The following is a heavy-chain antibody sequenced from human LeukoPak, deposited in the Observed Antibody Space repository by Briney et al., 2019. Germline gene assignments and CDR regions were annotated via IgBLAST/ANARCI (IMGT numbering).Heavy chain of an antibody. D-gene: IGHD3-10*01. CDR2: IYSGGST. V-gene: IGHV3-66*01. J-gene: IGHJ4*02. Sequence: GGSLRLSCAASGFTVSSNYMSWVRQAPGKGLEWVSVIYSGGSTYYADSVKGRFTISRDNSKNTLYLQMNSLRDEDTAVYYCAREYRGEYYFAHWGQGTLVTVSS. CDR3: AREYRGEYYFAH. CDR1: GFTVSSNY.